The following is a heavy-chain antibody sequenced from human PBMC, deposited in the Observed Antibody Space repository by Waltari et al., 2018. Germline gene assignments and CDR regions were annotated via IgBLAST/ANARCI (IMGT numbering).Heavy chain of an antibody. D-gene: IGHD3-10*01. Sequence: QVQLQESGPGLVKPSETLSLTCAVSGYSISSGYYWGWIRQPPGEGLEGSGSIYHSGSTYHNPTLESRVTRSVNPPQNQFPLKLLSVTAADPAVYYCARLAEWVVQGFMYTYVMDVWGQGTTVTVSS. V-gene: IGHV4-38-2*01. CDR1: GYSISSGYY. CDR2: IYHSGST. J-gene: IGHJ6*02. CDR3: ARLAEWVVQGFMYTYVMDV.